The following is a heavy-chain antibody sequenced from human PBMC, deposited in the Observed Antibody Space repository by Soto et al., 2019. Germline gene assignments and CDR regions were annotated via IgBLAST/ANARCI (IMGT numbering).Heavy chain of an antibody. CDR2: INDRGSI. D-gene: IGHD3-9*01. J-gene: IGHJ2*01. Sequence: QVQLQQWGAGPLRPLETLSLTCGVSGGSFSGYYWAWIRQSPGKGLEWIGEINDRGSINYNPSLKSRVSISVDTSKNHYSLKLSSVTAAATAVYYGARESHDILTGPPWVWYFDLGGRGTLVTVSS. V-gene: IGHV4-34*01. CDR1: GGSFSGYY. CDR3: ARESHDILTGPPWVWYFDL.